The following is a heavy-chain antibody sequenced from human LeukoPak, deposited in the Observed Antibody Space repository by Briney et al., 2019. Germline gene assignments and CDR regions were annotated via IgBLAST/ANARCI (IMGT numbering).Heavy chain of an antibody. CDR2: IYYSGST. D-gene: IGHD3-16*01. J-gene: IGHJ4*02. CDR3: ARAIGGLGEDY. V-gene: IGHV4-59*01. CDR1: GGPISSYY. Sequence: SETLSLTCTVYGGPISSYYWSWLRQPPGKGLEGIGYIYYSGSTNYNPSLKSRVTISVDTSKNQFSLKLSSVTAADTAVYYCARAIGGLGEDYWGQGTLVTVSS.